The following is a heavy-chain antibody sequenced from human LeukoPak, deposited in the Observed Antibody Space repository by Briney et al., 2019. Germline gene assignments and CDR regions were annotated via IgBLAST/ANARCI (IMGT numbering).Heavy chain of an antibody. CDR1: GGSISSSSYY. Sequence: SETLSLTCTVSGGSISSSSYYWGWIRQPPGKGLEWIGSIYYSGSTYYNPSLKSRVTISVDTSKNQFSLKLSSVTAADTAVYYCATYPYYDSSVETVPFDYWGQGTLVTVSS. D-gene: IGHD3-22*01. CDR2: IYYSGST. J-gene: IGHJ4*02. V-gene: IGHV4-39*07. CDR3: ATYPYYDSSVETVPFDY.